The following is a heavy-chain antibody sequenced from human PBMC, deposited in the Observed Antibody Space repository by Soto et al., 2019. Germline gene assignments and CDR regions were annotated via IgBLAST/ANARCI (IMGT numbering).Heavy chain of an antibody. CDR2: TQSKTDEGST. J-gene: IGHJ4*02. Sequence: PRRCVSLAXAPSAFTLSIAWMSWVRPPQGKGLEWVGCTQSKTDEGSTRYAAPVKRRLTIARHASKNTRCLELNRMQPVDTTVHYWTTAWIRAVAGRLDYWGPGTLVTVSS. D-gene: IGHD6-19*01. CDR1: AFTLSIAW. V-gene: IGHV3-15*01. CDR3: TTAWIRAVAGRLDY.